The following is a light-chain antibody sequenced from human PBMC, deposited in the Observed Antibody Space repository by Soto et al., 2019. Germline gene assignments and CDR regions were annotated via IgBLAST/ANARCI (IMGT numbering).Light chain of an antibody. CDR2: DAS. V-gene: IGKV3-11*01. CDR1: QSVSSY. Sequence: EIVLTQSPATLSLSPGERATLSCRASQSVSSYLTWYQQKPGQAPRLLIYDASNRATGIPVRFSGSGSGTDFTLTISSLEPEDFEIYYCQQSSIWPRTFGQGTKLEIK. CDR3: QQSSIWPRT. J-gene: IGKJ2*01.